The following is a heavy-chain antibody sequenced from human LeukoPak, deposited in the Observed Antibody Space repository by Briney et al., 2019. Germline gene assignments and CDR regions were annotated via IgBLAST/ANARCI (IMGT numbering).Heavy chain of an antibody. CDR2: IFGNGGGT. CDR1: GFTFSTYS. D-gene: IGHD6-19*01. J-gene: IGHJ4*02. V-gene: IGHV3-23*01. CDR3: AKGLKPDSVWDIEY. Sequence: GGSLRLSCAASGFTFSTYSMNWVRQAPGKGLEWVSGIFGNGGGTFYADSVKGRFTISRDNSKNTLFLQMDSLRAEDTALYYCAKGLKPDSVWDIEYWGQGILVTVSS.